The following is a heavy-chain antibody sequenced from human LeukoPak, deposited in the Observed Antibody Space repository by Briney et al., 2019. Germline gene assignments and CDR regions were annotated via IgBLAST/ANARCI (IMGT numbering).Heavy chain of an antibody. CDR2: IYGSGYT. V-gene: IGHV4-59*01. J-gene: IGHJ4*02. D-gene: IGHD6-19*01. Sequence: SETLSLTCTVSGGSISGWYWSWIRQRPGKGLEWIGYIYGSGYTNYNPSLKSRVTMSIDTSKNHFSLKLTSVTAADTATYYCARETSLAGFASGLGFNYWGQGIQVTVSS. CDR3: ARETSLAGFASGLGFNY. CDR1: GGSISGWY.